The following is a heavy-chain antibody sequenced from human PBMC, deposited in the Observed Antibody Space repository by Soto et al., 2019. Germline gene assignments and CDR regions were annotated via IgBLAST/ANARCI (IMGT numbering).Heavy chain of an antibody. Sequence: ASVKVSCKASGYSFTGYGINWVRQAPGQGLQWLGRITTYNGDTNYAQNFQGRVTMATDTSTSTTYMELRSLRSDDTAVYFCARGRGYSLIPVVDDAVDVWGQGTLVTVSS. CDR1: GYSFTGYG. V-gene: IGHV1-18*04. J-gene: IGHJ3*01. CDR3: ARGRGYSLIPVVDDAVDV. D-gene: IGHD5-12*01. CDR2: ITTYNGDT.